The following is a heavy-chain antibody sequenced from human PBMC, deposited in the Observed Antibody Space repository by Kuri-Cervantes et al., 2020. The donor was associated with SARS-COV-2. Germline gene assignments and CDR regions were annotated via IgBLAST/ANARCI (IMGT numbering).Heavy chain of an antibody. CDR2: ISYDGSNK. V-gene: IGHV3-30*19. CDR1: GFHFSGYG. J-gene: IGHJ4*02. CDR3: ARVVFDTAMVYFDY. D-gene: IGHD5-18*01. Sequence: GESLKISCAVSGFHFSGYGMHWVRQAPGKGLEWVAVISYDGSNKYYADSVKGRFTISRDNSKNTLYLQMNSLRAEDTAVYYCARVVFDTAMVYFDYWGQGTLVTVSS.